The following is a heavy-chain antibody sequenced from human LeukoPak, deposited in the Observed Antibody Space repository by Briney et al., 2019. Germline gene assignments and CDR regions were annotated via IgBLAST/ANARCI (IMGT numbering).Heavy chain of an antibody. V-gene: IGHV4-39*07. J-gene: IGHJ6*03. D-gene: IGHD4-11*01. CDR3: ASYSNYYMDV. Sequence: SETLSLTCTVSGGSISSSSYYWGWIRQPPGKGLEWIGSIYYSGSTYYNPSLKSRVTISVDRSKNQFSLKLSSVTAADTAVYYCASYSNYYMDVWGKGTTVTVSS. CDR1: GGSISSSSYY. CDR2: IYYSGST.